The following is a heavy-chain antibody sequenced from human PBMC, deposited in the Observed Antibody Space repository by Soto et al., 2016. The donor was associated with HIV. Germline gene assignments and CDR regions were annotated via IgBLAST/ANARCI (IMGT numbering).Heavy chain of an antibody. V-gene: IGHV3-66*01. CDR2: IYGGGST. Sequence: EMQLVGSGGDLVQPGGSLRLSCVVSGSTVNSDYMSWVRQPLGKGLEWVSLIYGGGSTSYADSVKGRFTISRDKSKSTVYLQMNSLRVEDTAVYYCALGRFQYIWGQGTLVTVSS. CDR3: ALGRFQYI. CDR1: GSTVNSDY. D-gene: IGHD3-3*01. J-gene: IGHJ1*01.